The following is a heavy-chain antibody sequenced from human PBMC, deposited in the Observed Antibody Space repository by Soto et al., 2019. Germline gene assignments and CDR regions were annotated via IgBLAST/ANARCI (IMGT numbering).Heavy chain of an antibody. J-gene: IGHJ4*02. V-gene: IGHV1-69*06. CDR1: GDTFASYA. Sequence: VKVSCKASGDTFASYAITWVRQAPGEGLEWMGGIVPVFGTSKHAEKFQGRVTFSADKSTKTAYMELSSLRSEDTAVYYCATEFNRTLRGLFWGQGALVTVSS. CDR2: IVPVFGTS. D-gene: IGHD3-16*01. CDR3: ATEFNRTLRGLF.